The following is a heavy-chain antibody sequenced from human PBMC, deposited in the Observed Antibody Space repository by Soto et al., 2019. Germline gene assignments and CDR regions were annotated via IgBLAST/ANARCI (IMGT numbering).Heavy chain of an antibody. V-gene: IGHV3-30*18. CDR3: AKALGELSPERFDS. CDR1: GFTFSSYA. D-gene: IGHD3-16*02. J-gene: IGHJ4*02. CDR2: MSYDGNNQ. Sequence: QVQLVESGGGVVQPGRSLRLSCAASGFTFSSYAMHWVRQAPGKGLEWVAVMSYDGNNQYFADSVKGRFTISRDNFKNTLYLQMNSLRPEDTAVYYCAKALGELSPERFDSLGQGILVTVSS.